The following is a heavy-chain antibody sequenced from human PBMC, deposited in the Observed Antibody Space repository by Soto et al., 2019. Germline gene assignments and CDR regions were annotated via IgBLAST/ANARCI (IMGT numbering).Heavy chain of an antibody. V-gene: IGHV1-18*01. J-gene: IGHJ4*02. CDR1: GYTFTSYG. CDR2: ISTYNGNT. Sequence: ASVKVSCKASGYTFTSYGRSWVRQAPGQGLDWMGWISTYNGNTKYAERLQGRVTMTTDTITSTAYMELRSLRSDDTAVYYCARGPTDYYDNSGDYFLDYWGQGTLVTVSS. D-gene: IGHD3-22*01. CDR3: ARGPTDYYDNSGDYFLDY.